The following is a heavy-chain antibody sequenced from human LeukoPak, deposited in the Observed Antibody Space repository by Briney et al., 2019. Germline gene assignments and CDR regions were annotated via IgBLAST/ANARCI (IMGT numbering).Heavy chain of an antibody. CDR3: ATERGVTINWFDP. J-gene: IGHJ5*02. V-gene: IGHV3-7*04. Sequence: GGSLRLSCAAYGFTFSSYWMSWVRQAPGKGLEWVANIKQDGSEKYYVDSVKGRFTISRDNAKNSLYLQMNSLRAEDTAVYYCATERGVTINWFDPWGQGTLVTVSS. CDR2: IKQDGSEK. CDR1: GFTFSSYW. D-gene: IGHD4-17*01.